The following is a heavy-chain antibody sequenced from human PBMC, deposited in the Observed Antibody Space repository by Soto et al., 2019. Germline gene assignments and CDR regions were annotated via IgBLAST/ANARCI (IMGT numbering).Heavy chain of an antibody. J-gene: IGHJ4*02. Sequence: EVQLLESGGGLVQPGGSLRLSCSASGFTFTSYAMSWVRQAPGKGLGWVSGISGSGGDTKSADSVKGRFTISRDNFKTMLYLPMNSLRAEDTAVYYCAKHDFWTLYNTGLDSWGQGTLVTVSS. CDR1: GFTFTSYA. CDR2: ISGSGGDT. V-gene: IGHV3-23*01. CDR3: AKHDFWTLYNTGLDS. D-gene: IGHD3-3*01.